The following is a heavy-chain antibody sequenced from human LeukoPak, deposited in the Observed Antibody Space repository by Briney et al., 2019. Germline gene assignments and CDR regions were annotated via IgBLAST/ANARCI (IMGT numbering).Heavy chain of an antibody. D-gene: IGHD3-3*01. CDR3: ARWDYDFWSGYYSGDAFDI. CDR1: GGSISSGGYY. J-gene: IGHJ3*02. V-gene: IGHV4-31*03. CDR2: IYYSGST. Sequence: SETLSLTCTVSGGSISSGGYYWSWLRQHPGKGLEWIGYIYYSGSTYYNPSLKSRVTISVDTSKNQFSLKLSSVTAADTAVYYCARWDYDFWSGYYSGDAFDIWGQGTMVTVSS.